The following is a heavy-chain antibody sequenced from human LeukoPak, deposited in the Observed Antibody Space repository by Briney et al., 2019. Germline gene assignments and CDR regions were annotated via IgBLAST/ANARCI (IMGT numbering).Heavy chain of an antibody. D-gene: IGHD4-17*01. Sequence: PGRSLRLSCAASGFTFSSYAMHWVRQAPGKGLEWVAVISYDGSNKYYADSVKGRFTISRDNSKNTLYLQMNSLRAEDTAVYYCARANGAGDYGDESLAYWGQGTLVTVSS. CDR2: ISYDGSNK. J-gene: IGHJ4*02. CDR3: ARANGAGDYGDESLAY. V-gene: IGHV3-30-3*01. CDR1: GFTFSSYA.